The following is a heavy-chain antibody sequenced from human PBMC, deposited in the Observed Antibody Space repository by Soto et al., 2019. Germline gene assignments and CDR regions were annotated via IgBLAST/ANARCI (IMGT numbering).Heavy chain of an antibody. CDR2: IYYSGST. Sequence: SETLSLTCTVSGGSISSSSYYWGWIRQPPGKGLEWIGSIYYSGSTYYNPSLKSRVTISVDTSKNQFSLKLSSVTAADTAVYYCARGDDYGDYVSGEFDYWGQGTLVTVSS. CDR1: GGSISSSSYY. CDR3: ARGDDYGDYVSGEFDY. V-gene: IGHV4-39*01. D-gene: IGHD4-17*01. J-gene: IGHJ4*02.